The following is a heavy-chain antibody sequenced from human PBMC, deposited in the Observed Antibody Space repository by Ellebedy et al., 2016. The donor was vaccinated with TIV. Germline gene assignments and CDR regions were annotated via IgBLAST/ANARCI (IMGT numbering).Heavy chain of an antibody. CDR2: ISYDGSNT. V-gene: IGHV3-30*18. CDR3: AKDIGYFESRIPFDS. D-gene: IGHD3-22*01. Sequence: GGSLRLSXATSGFTFRNHAMHWARQSPGKGLEWVAVISYDGSNTYYADSLKGRFTISRDNSKSTLFLQMSSLRAADTAMYYCAKDIGYFESRIPFDSWGQGTLVTVSS. J-gene: IGHJ4*02. CDR1: GFTFRNHA.